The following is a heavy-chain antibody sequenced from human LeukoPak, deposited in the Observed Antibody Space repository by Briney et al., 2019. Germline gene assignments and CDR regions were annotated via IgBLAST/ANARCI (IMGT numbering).Heavy chain of an antibody. Sequence: GGSLRLSGAASGFTFSSYAMSWVRQAPGKGLEWVSAISGSGGSTYYADSVKGRFTISRDNSKNTLYLQMNSLRAEDTAVYYCAKSVGYGVYNWFDPWGQGTLVTVSS. CDR3: AKSVGYGVYNWFDP. CDR1: GFTFSSYA. CDR2: ISGSGGST. V-gene: IGHV3-23*01. D-gene: IGHD5-18*01. J-gene: IGHJ5*02.